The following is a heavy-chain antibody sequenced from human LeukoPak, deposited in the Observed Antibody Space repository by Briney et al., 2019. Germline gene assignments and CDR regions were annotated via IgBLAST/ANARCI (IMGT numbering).Heavy chain of an antibody. V-gene: IGHV3-23*01. CDR2: ISGSGGST. J-gene: IGHJ4*02. CDR1: GFTFSSYA. Sequence: GVSLRLSCAASGFTFSSYAMSWVRQAPGKGLEWVSAISGSGGSTYYADSAKGRFTISRDNSKNTLYLQMNSLRAEDTAVYYCAKDGYYDSSGYSHLDYFDYWGQGTLVTVSS. CDR3: AKDGYYDSSGYSHLDYFDY. D-gene: IGHD3-22*01.